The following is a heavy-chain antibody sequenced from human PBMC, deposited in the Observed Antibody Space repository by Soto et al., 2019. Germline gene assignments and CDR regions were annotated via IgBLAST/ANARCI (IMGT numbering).Heavy chain of an antibody. D-gene: IGHD6-19*01. Sequence: SVKVSCKASGGTFSSYAISWVRQAPGQGLEWMGGIIPIFGTANYAQKFQGRVTITADESTSTAYMELSSLRSEDTAVYYCARGWSPTKSPSSGKYNWFDTWGEGTLVTVSS. V-gene: IGHV1-69*13. J-gene: IGHJ5*02. CDR1: GGTFSSYA. CDR2: IIPIFGTA. CDR3: ARGWSPTKSPSSGKYNWFDT.